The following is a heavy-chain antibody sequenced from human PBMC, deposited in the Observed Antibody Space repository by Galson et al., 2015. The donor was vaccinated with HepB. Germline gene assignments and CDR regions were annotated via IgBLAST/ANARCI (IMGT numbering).Heavy chain of an antibody. CDR1: GFSFSNYN. Sequence: SLRLSCAASGFSFSNYNMNWGRQAPGKGLEWLSSISSSTTTIYYADSVKGRFTISRDNAKNSLYLQMNSLRDEDTAVYYCTRGLGSYLDYWGQGILVTVSS. CDR3: TRGLGSYLDY. CDR2: ISSSTTTI. D-gene: IGHD6-19*01. V-gene: IGHV3-48*02. J-gene: IGHJ4*02.